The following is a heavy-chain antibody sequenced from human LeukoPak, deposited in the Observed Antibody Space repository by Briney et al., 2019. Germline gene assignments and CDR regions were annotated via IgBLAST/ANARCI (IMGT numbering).Heavy chain of an antibody. CDR1: GYTFTSYY. CDR2: INPSGGST. CDR3: ARDSSYDYVWGSYPSDY. Sequence: ASVKVSCKASGYTFTSYYMHWVRQAPGQGLEWMGIINPSGGSTSYAQKFQGRVTMTRDTSTSTVYMELSSLRSEDTAVYYCARDSSYDYVWGSYPSDYWGQGTLVTVSS. D-gene: IGHD3-16*02. V-gene: IGHV1-46*01. J-gene: IGHJ4*02.